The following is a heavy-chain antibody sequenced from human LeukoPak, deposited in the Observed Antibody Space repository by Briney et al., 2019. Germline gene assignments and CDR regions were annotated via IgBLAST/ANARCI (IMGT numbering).Heavy chain of an antibody. D-gene: IGHD5-24*01. Sequence: GGSLRLSCAASGFMFSSYGMHWVRQAPGKGLEWVAVVSYDGNNKYYADSVKGRLTISRDNSKNTLYLQMSNLRAEDTAVYYCAKDWRWQQLIYGMNVWGQGTTVTVSS. CDR3: AKDWRWQQLIYGMNV. J-gene: IGHJ6*02. V-gene: IGHV3-30*18. CDR2: VSYDGNNK. CDR1: GFMFSSYG.